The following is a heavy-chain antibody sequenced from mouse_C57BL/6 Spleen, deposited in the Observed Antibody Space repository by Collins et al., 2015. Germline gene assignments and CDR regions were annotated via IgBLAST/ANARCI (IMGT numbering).Heavy chain of an antibody. V-gene: IGHV9-3*01. D-gene: IGHD1-1*01. CDR1: GYTFTTYG. CDR3: ARFITTVVHYFDY. J-gene: IGHJ2*01. Sequence: QIQLVQSGPELKKPGETVKISCKASGYTFTTYGMSWVKQAPGKGLKWMGWINTYSGVPTYADDFKGRFAFSLETSASTAYLQINNLKNEDTATYFCARFITTVVHYFDYWGQGTTLTVSS. CDR2: INTYSGVP.